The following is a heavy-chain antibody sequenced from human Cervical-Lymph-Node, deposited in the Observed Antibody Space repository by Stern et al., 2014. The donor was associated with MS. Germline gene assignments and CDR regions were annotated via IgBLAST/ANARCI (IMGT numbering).Heavy chain of an antibody. CDR3: ALLSYNSGPES. D-gene: IGHD1-1*01. Sequence: VQLVESGAEVKKPESSVKVSCQASGGNFSVLAISWARQAPGQRPEWMGGIIPILETATYAQKFQGRVTITADRSTSRVHMEMTSLRGEDTAVFYCALLSYNSGPESWGQGTLVTVSS. CDR1: GGNFSVLA. J-gene: IGHJ5*02. V-gene: IGHV1-69*06. CDR2: IIPILETA.